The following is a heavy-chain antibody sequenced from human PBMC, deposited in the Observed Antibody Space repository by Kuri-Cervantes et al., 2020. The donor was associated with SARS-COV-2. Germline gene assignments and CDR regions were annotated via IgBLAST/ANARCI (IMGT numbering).Heavy chain of an antibody. CDR1: GFTFSSYG. CDR2: IRYDGSNK. CDR3: AKGDRGYFYGGGNY. V-gene: IGHV3-30*02. D-gene: IGHD3-22*01. Sequence: GESLKISCAASGFTFSSYGMHWVRQAPGKGLEWVAFIRYDGSNKYYADSVKGRFTISRDNSKNTLYLQMNSLRAYDTAVYYFAKGDRGYFYGGGNYWGQGTLVTVSS. J-gene: IGHJ4*02.